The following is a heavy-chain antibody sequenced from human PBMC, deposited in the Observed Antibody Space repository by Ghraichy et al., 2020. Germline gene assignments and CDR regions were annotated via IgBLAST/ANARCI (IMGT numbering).Heavy chain of an antibody. Sequence: GESLNISCAASGFTFSSYAMSWVRQAPGKGLEWVSAISGSGGSTYYADSVKGRFTISRDNSKNTLYLQMNSLRAEDTAVYYCAKDLGDGGYWGQGTLVTVSS. CDR2: ISGSGGST. J-gene: IGHJ4*02. CDR3: AKDLGDGGY. CDR1: GFTFSSYA. D-gene: IGHD2-21*02. V-gene: IGHV3-23*01.